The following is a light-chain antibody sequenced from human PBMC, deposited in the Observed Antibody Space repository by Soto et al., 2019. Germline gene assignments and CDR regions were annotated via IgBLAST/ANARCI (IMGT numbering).Light chain of an antibody. V-gene: IGKV3-20*01. CDR1: QRVSSNY. CDR3: QQYGSSPPT. J-gene: IGKJ1*01. Sequence: EIVLTQSPGTLSLSPGERATLSCRARQRVSSNYLAWYQRKPGQAPRLLIYGASIRATGIPNMFSGSGSGTDFTLNITRLEPEDFAVYYCQQYGSSPPTFGQGTKVEIK. CDR2: GAS.